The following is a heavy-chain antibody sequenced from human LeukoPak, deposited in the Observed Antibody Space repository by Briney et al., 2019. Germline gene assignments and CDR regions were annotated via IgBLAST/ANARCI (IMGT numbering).Heavy chain of an antibody. CDR2: ISGDAADI. V-gene: IGHV3-23*01. D-gene: IGHD3-22*01. Sequence: GVSLRLSCAASGFTFRNYGMSWVRQAPGKGLEWVSAISGDAADIFYADSVKGRFTISRDHSKNTLYLQMDSLRAEDTAVYYCARDNYDSSTPYYFDYWGQGTLVTVSS. CDR1: GFTFRNYG. CDR3: ARDNYDSSTPYYFDY. J-gene: IGHJ4*02.